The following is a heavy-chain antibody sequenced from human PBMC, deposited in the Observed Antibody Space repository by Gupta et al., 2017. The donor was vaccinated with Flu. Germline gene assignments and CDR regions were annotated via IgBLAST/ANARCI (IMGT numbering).Heavy chain of an antibody. CDR3: ARVGQRLVHGGVDR. CDR1: GFTFNNFE. D-gene: IGHD3-10*01. V-gene: IGHV3-48*03. J-gene: IGHJ5*02. Sequence: EVQLVESGGALVHPGGSLRLSCAASGFTFNNFEMNWFRQAPGKGLEWVSYISYSSGTIYYADSVKGRFTISRDNAKNSLFLQMSSLRVDDTGIYYCARVGQRLVHGGVDRCGQGTLVTVS. CDR2: ISYSSGTI.